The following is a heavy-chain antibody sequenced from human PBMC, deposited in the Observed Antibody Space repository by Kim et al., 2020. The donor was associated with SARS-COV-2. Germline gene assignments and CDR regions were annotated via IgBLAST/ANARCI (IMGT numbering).Heavy chain of an antibody. CDR2: IYYSGST. J-gene: IGHJ4*02. D-gene: IGHD2-2*02. CDR3: SLVVVPAAIPIAAAANIFDY. V-gene: IGHV4-39*01. CDR1: GGSISSSSYY. Sequence: SEILSLTCTVSGGSISSSSYYWGWIRQPPGKGLEWIGSIYYSGSTYYNPSLKSRVTISVDTSKNQFSLKLSSVTAADTAVYYCSLVVVPAAIPIAAAANIFDYWGQGTLVTVSS.